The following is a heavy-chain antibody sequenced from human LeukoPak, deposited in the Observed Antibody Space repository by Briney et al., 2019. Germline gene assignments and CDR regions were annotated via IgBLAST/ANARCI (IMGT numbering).Heavy chain of an antibody. CDR3: RSRPGYSGSYYDPYYFDY. CDR1: GFTVSSNY. J-gene: IGHJ4*02. CDR2: IYSGGST. D-gene: IGHD1-26*01. V-gene: IGHV3-66*01. Sequence: GGSLRLSCAASGFTVSSNYMSWVRQAPGKGLEWVSVIYSGGSTYYADSAKGRFTISRDNSKNTLYLQMNSLRAEDTAVYYCRSRPGYSGSYYDPYYFDYWGQGTLVTVSS.